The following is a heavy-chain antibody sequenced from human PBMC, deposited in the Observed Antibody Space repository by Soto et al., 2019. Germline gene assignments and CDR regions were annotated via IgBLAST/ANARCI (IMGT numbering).Heavy chain of an antibody. V-gene: IGHV3-30*18. Sequence: QVQLVEYGGGVVQPGRSLRLSCAASGFTFSSSGIHWVRQAPGKGLEWVALLSYDGTDKYYADSVKGRFTISRDNSRDTLYLRLSRLGAEDTAVYYCAKDRYAELWLEDYGMDVWGQGTTVTV. D-gene: IGHD5-18*01. CDR2: LSYDGTDK. CDR1: GFTFSSSG. J-gene: IGHJ6*02. CDR3: AKDRYAELWLEDYGMDV.